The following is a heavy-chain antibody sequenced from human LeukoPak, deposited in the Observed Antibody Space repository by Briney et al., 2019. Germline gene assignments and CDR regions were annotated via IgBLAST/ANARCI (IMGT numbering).Heavy chain of an antibody. CDR2: ISGSGGST. J-gene: IGHJ4*02. Sequence: QPGGSLRLSCAASGFTFSSYAMRWVRQAPGKGLEWVSGISGSGGSTYYADSVKGRFTISRDNSKNTLYLQMNSLRAEDTAVYFCAKRVMVRSYYFEYWGQGNLVTVSS. CDR1: GFTFSSYA. V-gene: IGHV3-23*01. D-gene: IGHD3-16*01. CDR3: AKRVMVRSYYFEY.